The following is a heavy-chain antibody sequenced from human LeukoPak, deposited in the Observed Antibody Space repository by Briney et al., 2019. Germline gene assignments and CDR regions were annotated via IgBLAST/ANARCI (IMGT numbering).Heavy chain of an antibody. CDR2: IYYSGST. V-gene: IGHV4-59*01. J-gene: IGHJ6*02. Sequence: SETLSLTCTVSGGSISSYYWSWIRQPPGKGLEWIGYIYYSGSTNYNPSLKSRVTISVDTSKNQFSPKLSSVTAADTAVYYCARLYYYGSGSYNYYYYYGMDVWGQGTTVTVSS. CDR1: GGSISSYY. CDR3: ARLYYYGSGSYNYYYYYGMDV. D-gene: IGHD3-10*01.